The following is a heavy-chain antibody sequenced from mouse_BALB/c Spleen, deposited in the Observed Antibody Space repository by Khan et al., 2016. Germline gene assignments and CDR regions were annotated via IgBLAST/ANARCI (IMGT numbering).Heavy chain of an antibody. D-gene: IGHD2-4*01. Sequence: EVQLQESGPGLVKPSQSLSLTCTVTGYSITSDYAWNWIRQFPGNKLEWMGYISYSSYTIYNPSLKSRISITRDTSKNQFFLQLNSVTTEDTATYYCARYDYGWYFDVWGAGTSVTVSS. CDR3: ARYDYGWYFDV. CDR2: ISYSSYT. CDR1: GYSITSDYA. J-gene: IGHJ1*01. V-gene: IGHV3-2*02.